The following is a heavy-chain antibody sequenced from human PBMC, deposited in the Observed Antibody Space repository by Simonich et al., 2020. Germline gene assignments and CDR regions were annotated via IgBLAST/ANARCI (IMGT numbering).Heavy chain of an antibody. Sequence: QVQLQESGPGLVKPSETLSLTCTVSGGPISSYYWSWIRQPPGKGLDWIGYIYYSGSTNYNPSLKSRVTISVDTSKNQFSLKLSSVTAADTAVYYCARHDRWLQFYFDYWGQGTLVTVSS. CDR2: IYYSGST. D-gene: IGHD5-12*01. CDR1: GGPISSYY. CDR3: ARHDRWLQFYFDY. J-gene: IGHJ4*02. V-gene: IGHV4-59*08.